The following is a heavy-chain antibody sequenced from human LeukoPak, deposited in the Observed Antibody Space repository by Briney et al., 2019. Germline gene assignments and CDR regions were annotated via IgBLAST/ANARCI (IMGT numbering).Heavy chain of an antibody. CDR2: IYYSGST. CDR3: ARGGGYPSLLPLDY. J-gene: IGHJ4*02. Sequence: SETLSLTCTVSGGSINNYYWSWIRQPPGKGLEWIGYIYYSGSTNYNPSLKSRVTISVDTSKNQFSLKLSSVTAADTAVYYCARGGGYPSLLPLDYWGQGTLVTVSS. D-gene: IGHD5-12*01. CDR1: GGSINNYY. V-gene: IGHV4-59*01.